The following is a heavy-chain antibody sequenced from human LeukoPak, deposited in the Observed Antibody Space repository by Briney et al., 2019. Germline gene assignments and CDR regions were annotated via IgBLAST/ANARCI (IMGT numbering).Heavy chain of an antibody. CDR1: GFTFRNYW. CDR2: IDTGGSTT. CDR3: VRGGSGSSYGEFVS. D-gene: IGHD5-18*01. Sequence: PGGSLRLSCAASGFTFRNYWMHWIRQVPGKGLVWVSRIDTGGSTTNYADSVEGRFTISRDNARNTVYLQMNSLSADDTGVYYCVRGGSGSSYGEFVSWGQGTLVTVSS. V-gene: IGHV3-74*01. J-gene: IGHJ5*01.